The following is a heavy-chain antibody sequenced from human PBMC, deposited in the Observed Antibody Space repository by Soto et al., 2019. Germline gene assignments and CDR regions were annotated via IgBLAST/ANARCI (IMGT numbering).Heavy chain of an antibody. D-gene: IGHD4-17*01. CDR1: GFPFSAYA. Sequence: PGGSLRLSCAASGFPFSAYAMHWVRQAPGKGLEWVAVISYEGSNRFYADSVKGRFTVSRDNSKNMVYLQMNSLRGEDTAVFYCAKDYGDYNFNYGMDVWGQGTTVTVSS. J-gene: IGHJ6*02. V-gene: IGHV3-30*18. CDR3: AKDYGDYNFNYGMDV. CDR2: ISYEGSNR.